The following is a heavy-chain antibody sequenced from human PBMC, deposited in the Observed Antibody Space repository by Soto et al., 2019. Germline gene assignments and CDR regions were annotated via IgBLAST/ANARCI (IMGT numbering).Heavy chain of an antibody. Sequence: SETLSLTCIVSGSSISPYYWSWIRQPPGKGLEWVGNIYYSGTTKYNPSLKSRVTMSVDMSKDHCSLKVSFVTAADTAVYFCARVGGYYGDYPNFDYWGQGALVTVSS. V-gene: IGHV4-59*01. CDR2: IYYSGTT. CDR3: ARVGGYYGDYPNFDY. D-gene: IGHD4-17*01. J-gene: IGHJ4*02. CDR1: GSSISPYY.